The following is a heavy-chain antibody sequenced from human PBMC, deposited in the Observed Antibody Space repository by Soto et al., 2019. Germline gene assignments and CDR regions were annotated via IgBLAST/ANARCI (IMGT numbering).Heavy chain of an antibody. D-gene: IGHD1-26*01. V-gene: IGHV3-30*03. CDR3: ARSPQPTXXIHWYFDL. Sequence: QVQLVESGGGVVQPGRSLGLSCAASGFTFNTYGMHWVRQAPGKGLEWVAAISYDGINKYYVDSVKGRFTISRDNSKNTLYVQMNSLRAEDTALYYCARSPQPTXXIHWYFDLWGRGILVTVSS. CDR1: GFTFNTYG. J-gene: IGHJ2*01. CDR2: ISYDGINK.